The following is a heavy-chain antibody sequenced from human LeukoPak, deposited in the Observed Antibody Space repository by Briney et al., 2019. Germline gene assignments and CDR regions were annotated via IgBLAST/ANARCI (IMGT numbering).Heavy chain of an antibody. Sequence: GGSLRLSCAASGFTFSSYGMHWVRQPPGKGLEWVAVTWYDGGNKYYADSVKGRFTISKDNSKNTVDLQMNSLRAEDTAVYYCARLGSGWLFDYWGQGTLVTVSS. D-gene: IGHD6-19*01. V-gene: IGHV3-33*01. J-gene: IGHJ4*02. CDR3: ARLGSGWLFDY. CDR1: GFTFSSYG. CDR2: TWYDGGNK.